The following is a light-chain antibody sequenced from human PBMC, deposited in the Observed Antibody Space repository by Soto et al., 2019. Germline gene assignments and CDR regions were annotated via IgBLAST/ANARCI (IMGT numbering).Light chain of an antibody. CDR3: SCHNPIGTLQI. CDR2: EVS. Sequence: QSARTQPASLSGSTGKSITISCTETSRDVCGYTYVSWYRQHTGNAPKLMIYEVSNRPSGVSNRFSGSKSGNTASLTISGRKAEDAADYYCSCHNPIGTLQIFGPWTKLTVL. CDR1: SRDVCGYTY. J-gene: IGLJ1*01. V-gene: IGLV2-14*01.